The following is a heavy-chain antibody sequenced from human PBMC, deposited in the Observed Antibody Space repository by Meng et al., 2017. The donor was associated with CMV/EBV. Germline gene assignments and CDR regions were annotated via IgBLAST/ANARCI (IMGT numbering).Heavy chain of an antibody. V-gene: IGHV3-21*04. Sequence: GGSLRLSCAASGFTFSSYSMNWVRQAPGKGLEWVSSISSSSSYIYYADSVKGRFTISRDNSKNTLYLQMNSLRAEDTAVYYCARAYDYGDYDSCYFDYWGQGTLVTVSS. J-gene: IGHJ4*02. D-gene: IGHD4-17*01. CDR3: ARAYDYGDYDSCYFDY. CDR2: ISSSSSYI. CDR1: GFTFSSYS.